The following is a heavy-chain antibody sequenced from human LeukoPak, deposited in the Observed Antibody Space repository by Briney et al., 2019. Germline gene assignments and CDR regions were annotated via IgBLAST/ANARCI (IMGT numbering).Heavy chain of an antibody. CDR3: ATYYYGSGSYYIHYYGMDV. Sequence: QPGRSLRLSCAASGFTFSSYGMHWVRQAPGKGLEWVAVISYDGSNKYYADSVKGRFTISRDNSKNTLYLQMNSLRAEDTAVHYCATYYYGSGSYYIHYYGMDVWGKGTTVTVSS. CDR2: ISYDGSNK. D-gene: IGHD3-10*01. CDR1: GFTFSSYG. V-gene: IGHV3-30*03. J-gene: IGHJ6*04.